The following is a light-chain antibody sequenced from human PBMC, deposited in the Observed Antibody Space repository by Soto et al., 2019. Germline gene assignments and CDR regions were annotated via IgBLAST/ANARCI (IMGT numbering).Light chain of an antibody. Sequence: DLQMTQSPSTLSASVRDRVTITSRASQSIGRFLAWYQHQPGKAPKLLIYDASTLESGVPSRFSGTGSGTEFTFSITSLQPEDFGTYYCQQCYMGWTFGQGTRLEIK. CDR3: QQCYMGWT. V-gene: IGKV1-5*01. J-gene: IGKJ5*01. CDR1: QSIGRF. CDR2: DAS.